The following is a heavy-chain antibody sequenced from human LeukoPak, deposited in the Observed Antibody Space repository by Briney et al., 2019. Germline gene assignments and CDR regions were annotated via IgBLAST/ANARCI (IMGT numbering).Heavy chain of an antibody. J-gene: IGHJ4*02. CDR2: ISSSGSTI. CDR3: ARPSVITSRQYYFDY. CDR1: GFTFSSYE. V-gene: IGHV3-48*03. D-gene: IGHD1-14*01. Sequence: GGSLRLSCAASGFTFSSYEMNWVRQAPGKGLEWVSYISSSGSTIYYADSVKGRFTISRDNAKNSLYLQMNSLRDEDTAVYYCARPSVITSRQYYFDYWGQGALVTVSS.